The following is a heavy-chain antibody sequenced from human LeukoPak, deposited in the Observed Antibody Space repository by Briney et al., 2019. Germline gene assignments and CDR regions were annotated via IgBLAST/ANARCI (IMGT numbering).Heavy chain of an antibody. V-gene: IGHV3-9*01. Sequence: GRSLRLSCAASGFTFDDYAMHWVRQAPGKGLEWVSGISWNSGSIGYADSVKGRFTISRDNGKNSLYLQMNSLRAEDTAVYYCAREPVVIIGRDAFDMWGQGTMVTVSS. CDR2: ISWNSGSI. CDR3: AREPVVIIGRDAFDM. D-gene: IGHD3-22*01. CDR1: GFTFDDYA. J-gene: IGHJ3*02.